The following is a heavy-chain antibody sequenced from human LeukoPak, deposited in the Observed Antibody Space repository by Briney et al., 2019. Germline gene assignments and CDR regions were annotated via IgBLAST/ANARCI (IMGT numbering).Heavy chain of an antibody. D-gene: IGHD6-13*01. Sequence: GGSLRLSCAASGFTFSSFGMHWVRQAPDKGLEWVAVKGRFTISRDNSKNTLYLQMNSLRDDDTAVYYCVRGVGVSRFNYLDSWGQGTLVIVSS. J-gene: IGHJ4*02. CDR1: GFTFSSFG. V-gene: IGHV3-33*01. CDR3: VRGVGVSRFNYLDS.